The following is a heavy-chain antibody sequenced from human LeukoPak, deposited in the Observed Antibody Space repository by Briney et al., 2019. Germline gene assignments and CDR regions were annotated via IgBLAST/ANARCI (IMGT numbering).Heavy chain of an antibody. D-gene: IGHD1-26*01. J-gene: IGHJ4*02. Sequence: SQTLSLTCAISVDSVSSKSASLNWIRQSPSRGLEWLGRTYSRSKWFNDYAVSVKSRISINPDTSKNQFSLHLTSVTPDDTAVYFCARGTGSLDYWGQGTLVIVSS. CDR2: TYSRSKWFN. V-gene: IGHV6-1*01. CDR3: ARGTGSLDY. CDR1: VDSVSSKSAS.